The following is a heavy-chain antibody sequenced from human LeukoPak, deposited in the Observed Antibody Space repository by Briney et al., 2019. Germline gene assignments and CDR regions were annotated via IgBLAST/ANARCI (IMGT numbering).Heavy chain of an antibody. D-gene: IGHD1-26*01. CDR3: ARVVVGATTDY. CDR2: MNPNSGNT. J-gene: IGHJ4*02. Sequence: ASVKVSCKASGYTFTSYEINWVRQATGQGLEWMGWMNPNSGNTGYAQKFQGRVTMTRNTSISTAYMELSSLRSEDTAVYYCARVVVGATTDYWGQGTLVSVSS. CDR1: GYTFTSYE. V-gene: IGHV1-8*01.